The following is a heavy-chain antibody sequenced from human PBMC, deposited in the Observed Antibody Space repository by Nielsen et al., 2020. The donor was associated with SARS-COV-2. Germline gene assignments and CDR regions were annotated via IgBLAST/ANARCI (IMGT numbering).Heavy chain of an antibody. CDR1: GFTFDDYA. CDR2: ISWNSGSI. J-gene: IGHJ6*02. CDR3: ARGHYGLEV. Sequence: GGSLRLSCAASGFTFDDYAMHWVRQAPGKGLEWVSGISWNSGSIGYADSVKGRFTISRDNAKNSLYLQMSSLTVEDTAVFYCARGHYGLEVWGQGTTVTVSS. V-gene: IGHV3-9*01.